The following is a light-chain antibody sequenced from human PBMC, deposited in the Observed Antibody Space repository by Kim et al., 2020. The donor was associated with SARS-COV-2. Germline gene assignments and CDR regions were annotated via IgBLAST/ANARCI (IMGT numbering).Light chain of an antibody. CDR1: QSVSSK. J-gene: IGKJ4*01. Sequence: EIVMTQSPATLSVSLGERATLSCRASQSVSSKLAWYQQKPGQAPRLLMIDASTRATGIPARFSGSGSGTDFTLTISELQSEDFAVYYCQQRNNWPLTFGGGTKVDIK. CDR2: DAS. CDR3: QQRNNWPLT. V-gene: IGKV3-15*01.